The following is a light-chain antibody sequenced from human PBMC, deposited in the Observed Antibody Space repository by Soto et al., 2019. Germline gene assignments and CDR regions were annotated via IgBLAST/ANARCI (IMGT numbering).Light chain of an antibody. CDR1: SNDIGSYNY. CDR3: SSYTSTSTYV. V-gene: IGLV2-14*01. J-gene: IGLJ1*01. CDR2: DVS. Sequence: QSALTQPASVSGSPGQSITISCTGTSNDIGSYNYVSWYQQHPDKAPKVMIYDVSYRPSGVSNRFSGSKSGNKASLTISGLQPEDEADYYCSSYTSTSTYVFGTGTKLTVL.